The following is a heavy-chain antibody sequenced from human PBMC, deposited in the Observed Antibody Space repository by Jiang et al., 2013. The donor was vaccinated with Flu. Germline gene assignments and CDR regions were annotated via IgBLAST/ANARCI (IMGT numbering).Heavy chain of an antibody. J-gene: IGHJ5*02. V-gene: IGHV2-5*01. D-gene: IGHD4-17*01. CDR3: AHFSTTVTTGWFDP. Sequence: VKPTQTLTVTCTFSGFSLSTSGVGLGWFRQPPGKALEWLALIYWNDDIRYRPSLRSRLTITKDTSKNQVVLTMTNLDPVDTATYYCAHFSTTVTTGWFDPWGQGILVTVSS. CDR2: IYWNDDI. CDR1: GFSLSTSGVG.